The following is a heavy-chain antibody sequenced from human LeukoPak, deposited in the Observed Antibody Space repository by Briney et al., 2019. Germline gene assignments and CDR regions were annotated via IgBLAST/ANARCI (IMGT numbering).Heavy chain of an antibody. Sequence: SETLSLTCAVYGGSSSGYYWSWIRQPPGKGLEWIGEINQSGSINYNPSLKSRVTISVDTSKNQFSLKLSSVTAADTAVYYCATIQRDHAFDIWGQGTMVTVSS. V-gene: IGHV4-34*01. CDR1: GGSSSGYY. CDR3: ATIQRDHAFDI. J-gene: IGHJ3*02. CDR2: INQSGSI. D-gene: IGHD6-25*01.